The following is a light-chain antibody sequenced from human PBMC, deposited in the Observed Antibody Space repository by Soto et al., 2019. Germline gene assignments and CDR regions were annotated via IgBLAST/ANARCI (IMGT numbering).Light chain of an antibody. Sequence: DIQMTQSPSTLSASVGDRVTITCRASQSISSWLAWFQQKPGKAPKLLISDVSSLESGVPSRFSGSGSVTEFTLAITSLQPDDFATYYCQHYDSYPLTFGGGTKVEIK. V-gene: IGKV1-5*01. CDR2: DVS. J-gene: IGKJ4*01. CDR1: QSISSW. CDR3: QHYDSYPLT.